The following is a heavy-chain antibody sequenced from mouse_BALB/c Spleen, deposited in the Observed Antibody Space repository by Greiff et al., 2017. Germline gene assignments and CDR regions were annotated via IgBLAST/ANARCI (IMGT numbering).Heavy chain of an antibody. J-gene: IGHJ2*01. CDR3: ARRLRSYFDY. Sequence: EVMLVESGGGLVKPGGSLKLSCAASGFTFSSYAMSWVRQTPEKRLEWVASISSGGSTYYPDSVKGRFTISRDNARNILYLQMSSLRSEDTAMYYCARRLRSYFDYWGQGTTLTVSS. CDR2: ISSGGST. D-gene: IGHD2-4*01. V-gene: IGHV5-6-5*01. CDR1: GFTFSSYA.